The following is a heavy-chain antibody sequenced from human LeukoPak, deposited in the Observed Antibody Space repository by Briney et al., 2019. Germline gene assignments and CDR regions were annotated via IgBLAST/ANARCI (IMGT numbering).Heavy chain of an antibody. CDR3: ASQLRFLEWPGGYMDV. V-gene: IGHV3-48*03. J-gene: IGHJ6*03. D-gene: IGHD3-3*01. CDR1: GFTFSSYE. Sequence: GGPLRLSCAASGFTFSSYEMNWVRQAPGKGLEWVSYISSSGSTIYYADSVKGRFTISRDNAKNSLYLQMNSLRAEDTAVYYCASQLRFLEWPGGYMDVWGKGTTVTVSS. CDR2: ISSSGSTI.